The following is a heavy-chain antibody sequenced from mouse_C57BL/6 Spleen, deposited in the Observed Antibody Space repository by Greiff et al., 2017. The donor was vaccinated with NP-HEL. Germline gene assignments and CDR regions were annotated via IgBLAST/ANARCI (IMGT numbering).Heavy chain of an antibody. J-gene: IGHJ2*01. CDR2: IDPSDSYT. CDR3: ARGETFDY. V-gene: IGHV1-50*01. Sequence: QVQLQQPGAELVKPGASVKLSCKASGYTFTSYWMQWVKQRPGQGLEWIGEIDPSDSYTNYNQKFKGKATLTVDTSSSTAYMQLSSLTSEDSAVYYCARGETFDYWGQGTTLTVSS. CDR1: GYTFTSYW.